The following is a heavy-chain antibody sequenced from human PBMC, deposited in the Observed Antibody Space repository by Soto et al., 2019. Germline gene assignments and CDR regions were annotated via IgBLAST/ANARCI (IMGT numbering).Heavy chain of an antibody. CDR2: IYYSGST. J-gene: IGHJ5*02. CDR3: ARHPHIAVAGKRTHWFEP. CDR1: GGSISGSSYY. D-gene: IGHD6-19*01. V-gene: IGHV4-39*01. Sequence: SETLSLTCTVSGGSISGSSYYWGWIRQPPGKGLEWIGSIYYSGSTYYNPSLKSRVTISVDTSKNQFSLKLSSVTAADTAVYYCARHPHIAVAGKRTHWFEPWGQGTLVTVSS.